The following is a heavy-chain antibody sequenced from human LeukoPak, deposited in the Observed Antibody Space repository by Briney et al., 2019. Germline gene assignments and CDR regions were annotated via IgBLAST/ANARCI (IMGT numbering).Heavy chain of an antibody. CDR3: AREAYDSSEAYYYYMDV. J-gene: IGHJ6*03. D-gene: IGHD3-22*01. CDR2: INPNSGGT. CDR1: GYTFTGYY. V-gene: IGHV1-2*02. Sequence: GASVKVSCKASGYTFTGYYMHWARQAPGQGLEWMGWINPNSGGTNYAQKFQGRVTMTRDTSISTAYMELSRLRSDDTAVYYCAREAYDSSEAYYYYMDVWGKGTTVTISS.